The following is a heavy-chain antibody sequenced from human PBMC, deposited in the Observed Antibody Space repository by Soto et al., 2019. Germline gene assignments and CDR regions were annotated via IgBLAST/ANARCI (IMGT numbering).Heavy chain of an antibody. CDR1: SGSFSGYY. J-gene: IGHJ4*02. Sequence: PSETLSLTCAVYSGSFSGYYYSWIRQSPGKGLEWIGEINHGGSTTYSPSLKSRVTMSLDTSKNQFSLNMTSMTAADTAVYYCARGRLFLTTSGLAITYFDYWGQGTLVTVSS. CDR2: INHGGST. D-gene: IGHD3-3*01. V-gene: IGHV4-34*01. CDR3: ARGRLFLTTSGLAITYFDY.